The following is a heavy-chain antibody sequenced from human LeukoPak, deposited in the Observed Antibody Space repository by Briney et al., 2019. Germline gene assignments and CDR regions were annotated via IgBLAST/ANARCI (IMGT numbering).Heavy chain of an antibody. CDR1: GGTFSSYA. D-gene: IGHD1-26*01. J-gene: IGHJ6*03. V-gene: IGHV1-69*06. CDR3: ARGHGFAIVGARYYYYYMDV. CDR2: IIPIFGTA. Sequence: GASVKVSCKASGGTFSSYAISWVRQAPGQGLEWMGGIIPIFGTANYAQKFQGRVTITADKSTSTAYMELSSLRSEDTAVYYCARGHGFAIVGARYYYYYMDVWGKGTTVTVSS.